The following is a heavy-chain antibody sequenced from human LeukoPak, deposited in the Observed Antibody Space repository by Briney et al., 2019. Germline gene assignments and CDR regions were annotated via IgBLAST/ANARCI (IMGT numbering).Heavy chain of an antibody. CDR1: GYTFTGYY. J-gene: IGHJ4*02. CDR3: ARLWSYYDNSGFFEDY. Sequence: ASVKVSCKASGYTFTGYYMHWVRQAPGQGLEWMGVINPVGGVTTYAQRFQGRVTMTRDTSTSTFDMELSSLKSEDTAVYYRARLWSYYDNSGFFEDYWGQGTLVTVFS. V-gene: IGHV1-46*01. D-gene: IGHD3-22*01. CDR2: INPVGGVT.